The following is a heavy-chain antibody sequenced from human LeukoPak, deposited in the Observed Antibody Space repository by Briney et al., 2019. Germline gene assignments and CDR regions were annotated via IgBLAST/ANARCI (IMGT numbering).Heavy chain of an antibody. V-gene: IGHV4-39*01. Sequence: PSETLSLTCTVSGGSISSSSYYWGWIRQPPGKGLEWIGSIYYSGSTYYNPSLKSRVTISVDTSKNQFSLKLSSVTAADTAVYYCARHIPNTWCWFDPWGQGTLVTVSS. CDR2: IYYSGST. CDR1: GGSISSSSYY. D-gene: IGHD2-8*02. J-gene: IGHJ5*02. CDR3: ARHIPNTWCWFDP.